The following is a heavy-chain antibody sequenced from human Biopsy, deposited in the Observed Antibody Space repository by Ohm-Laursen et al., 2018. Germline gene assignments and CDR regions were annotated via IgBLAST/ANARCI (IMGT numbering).Heavy chain of an antibody. CDR1: SYTFTVYH. J-gene: IGHJ4*02. CDR3: ARDFNYDGGGSFNFDY. CDR2: IKAMTGDT. D-gene: IGHD3-22*01. V-gene: IGHV1-2*02. Sequence: SVKASCTASSYTFTVYHVHWARQAPGHGLEWMGWIKAMTGDTNYAQKFQGRVTMTRDTSISTAYMELSSLTSVDTAVYYCARDFNYDGGGSFNFDYWGQGTLVTVSS.